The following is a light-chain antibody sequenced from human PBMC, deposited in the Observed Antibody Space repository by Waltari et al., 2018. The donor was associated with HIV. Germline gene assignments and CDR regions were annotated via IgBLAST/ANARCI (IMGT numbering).Light chain of an antibody. Sequence: EIVLTQSPGTLSLSPGERATLSCRASQSISRSYLAWYQQKPGQAPRLLIYGASSRATGIPDRFSGSGSGTDFTLTINRLEPEDFVVYYCQQYNNWPRFGQGTKVEIK. CDR2: GAS. CDR3: QQYNNWPR. CDR1: QSISRSY. J-gene: IGKJ1*01. V-gene: IGKV3-20*01.